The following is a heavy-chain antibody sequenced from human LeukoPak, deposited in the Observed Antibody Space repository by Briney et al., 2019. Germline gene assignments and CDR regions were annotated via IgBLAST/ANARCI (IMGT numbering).Heavy chain of an antibody. J-gene: IGHJ4*02. D-gene: IGHD2-2*01. CDR2: INHSGST. CDR3: ARASGLRLGYCSSTSCSANFDY. Sequence: SETLSPTCAVYGGSFSGYYWSWIRQPPGKGLEWIGEINHSGSTNYNPSLKSRVTISVDTSKNQFSLKLSSVTAADTAVYYCARASGLRLGYCSSTSCSANFDYWGQGTLVTVSS. V-gene: IGHV4-34*01. CDR1: GGSFSGYY.